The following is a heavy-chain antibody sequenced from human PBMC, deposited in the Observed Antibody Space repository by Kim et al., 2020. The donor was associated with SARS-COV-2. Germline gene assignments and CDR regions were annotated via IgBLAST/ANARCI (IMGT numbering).Heavy chain of an antibody. CDR1: GGSINDYY. CDR2: INYSGNT. V-gene: IGHV4-59*01. D-gene: IGHD6-13*01. Sequence: SETLSLTCTVSGGSINDYYWSWIRQPPGKGLEWIGYINYSGNTNYNPSLKSRDTMSVDTSKNQFSLKLSSVTAEDTAMYYCARALPPNSGWYYAPWGQGTLVTVS. CDR3: ARALPPNSGWYYAP. J-gene: IGHJ5*02.